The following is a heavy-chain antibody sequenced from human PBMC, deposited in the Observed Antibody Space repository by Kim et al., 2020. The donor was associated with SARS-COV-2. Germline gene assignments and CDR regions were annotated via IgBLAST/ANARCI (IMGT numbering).Heavy chain of an antibody. V-gene: IGHV3-64D*06. D-gene: IGHD6-13*01. CDR3: VKHQSSSSWSTFYHYGMDV. Sequence: GGSLRLSCSASGFSFNNYAMHWVRQAPGKGLQCVSAISSNGGNKDYTDSVKGRFTISRDNSKNTLYLQMSSLRGEDTAVYYCVKHQSSSSWSTFYHYGMDVWGQGTTVTVSS. CDR2: ISSNGGNK. J-gene: IGHJ6*02. CDR1: GFSFNNYA.